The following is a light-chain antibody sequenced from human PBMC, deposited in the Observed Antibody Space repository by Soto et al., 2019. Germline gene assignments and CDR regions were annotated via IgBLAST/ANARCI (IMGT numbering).Light chain of an antibody. CDR3: QQRSNWPLLT. V-gene: IGKV3-11*01. CDR1: QGVGNF. Sequence: EIVLTQSPATLALSPGERATLSCRASQGVGNFLAWYQQKPGQAPRLLIDDASNRATGIPARFSGSGSGTDFTLTISSLEPEDFAVYYCQQRSNWPLLTFGGGTKVEIK. CDR2: DAS. J-gene: IGKJ4*01.